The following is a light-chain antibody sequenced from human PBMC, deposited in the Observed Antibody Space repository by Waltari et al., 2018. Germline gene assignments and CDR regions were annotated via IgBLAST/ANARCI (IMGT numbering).Light chain of an antibody. Sequence: QSALTQPRSVSGSPGQSVTISCTGTSSAVGGYNYVSCYQQHPGKAPKPMIYDVSQRPSGVPNCFAGSKSGNTADLIISGRQGEDEADYYCCPYAGSSVVFGGGTKLTAL. CDR1: SSAVGGYNY. CDR3: CPYAGSSVV. V-gene: IGLV2-11*01. CDR2: DVS. J-gene: IGLJ2*01.